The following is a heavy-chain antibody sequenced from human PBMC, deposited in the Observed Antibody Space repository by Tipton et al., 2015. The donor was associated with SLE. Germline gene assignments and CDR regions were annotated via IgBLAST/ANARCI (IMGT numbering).Heavy chain of an antibody. Sequence: QVQLVQSGSELKKPGASVKVSCRTSGYTFSFYAMTWVRQAPGQGLEWVGGMNPNSGHTGYARKFQGRVAMTRDTSMSTAYMELTSLRSEDTAVYYCATHTWGYGFDFWGQGTPVTVSS. CDR1: GYTFSFYA. CDR3: ATHTWGYGFDF. V-gene: IGHV1-8*01. CDR2: MNPNSGHT. J-gene: IGHJ4*02. D-gene: IGHD5-12*01.